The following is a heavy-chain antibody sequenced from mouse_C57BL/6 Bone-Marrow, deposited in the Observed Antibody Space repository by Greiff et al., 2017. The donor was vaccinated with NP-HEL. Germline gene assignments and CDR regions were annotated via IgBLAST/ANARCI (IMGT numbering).Heavy chain of an antibody. CDR1: GYTFTSYW. D-gene: IGHD1-1*02. J-gene: IGHJ3*01. Sequence: QVQLKQPGAELVKPGASVKLSCKASGYTFTSYWMQWVKQRPGQGLEWIGEIDPSDSYTNYNQKFKGKATLTVDTSSSTAYMQLSSLTSEDSAVYYCARGVAWFAYWGQGTLVTVSA. V-gene: IGHV1-50*01. CDR3: ARGVAWFAY. CDR2: IDPSDSYT.